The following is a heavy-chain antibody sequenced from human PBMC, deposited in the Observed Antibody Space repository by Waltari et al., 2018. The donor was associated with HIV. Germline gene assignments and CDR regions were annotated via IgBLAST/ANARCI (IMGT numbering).Heavy chain of an antibody. D-gene: IGHD3-22*01. Sequence: QVQLVESGEGVVQPGRSLRVSCAASGFTFSSYGMHWVRQAPGKGLEWVAVISYDGSNKYYADSVKGRFTISRDNSKNTLYLQMNSLRAEDTAVYYCAKDPYYYDSSGYADYFDYWGQGTLVTVSS. CDR2: ISYDGSNK. V-gene: IGHV3-30*18. J-gene: IGHJ4*02. CDR3: AKDPYYYDSSGYADYFDY. CDR1: GFTFSSYG.